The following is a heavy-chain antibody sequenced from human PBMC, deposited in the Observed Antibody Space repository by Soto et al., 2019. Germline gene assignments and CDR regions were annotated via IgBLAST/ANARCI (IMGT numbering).Heavy chain of an antibody. Sequence: QVQLVESGGGVVQPGRSLRLSCAVSGFTFSTYGMHWVRQTPGKGLEWVARISPDGNTQNYADSVKGRFTISRDNAKNMLFLQMDGLRAEDTALFYCAKDTYYYSTSGYYVFDHWGQGTLVTVSS. CDR2: ISPDGNTQ. CDR3: AKDTYYYSTSGYYVFDH. D-gene: IGHD3-22*01. V-gene: IGHV3-30*18. J-gene: IGHJ4*02. CDR1: GFTFSTYG.